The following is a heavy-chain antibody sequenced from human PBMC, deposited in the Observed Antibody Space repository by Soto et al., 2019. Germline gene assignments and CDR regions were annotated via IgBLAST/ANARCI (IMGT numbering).Heavy chain of an antibody. Sequence: PSETLSLTCTVSGGSISSSDYYWGWIRQPPGKGLEWIGTIHYSGTTYYNPSLQSRVTISADTSKNQFSLKLNSVTAADTAVYYCARPCSGGDCYVPTSFWGPGTLVTVSS. CDR1: GGSISSSDYY. V-gene: IGHV4-39*01. CDR2: IHYSGTT. J-gene: IGHJ4*02. CDR3: ARPCSGGDCYVPTSF. D-gene: IGHD2-15*01.